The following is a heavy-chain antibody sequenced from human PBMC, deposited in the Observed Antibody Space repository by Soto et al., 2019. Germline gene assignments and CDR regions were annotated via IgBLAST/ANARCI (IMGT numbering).Heavy chain of an antibody. CDR3: AGPGYSSQDY. CDR2: ISGSGDGT. Sequence: LGGSLRLSCAASGFTFSSFALSWVRQAPGKGLEWVSAISGSGDGTDYADSVKGRFTISRDNSKNTLYLQMNSLRAEDTAVYYCAGPGYSSQDYWGQGALVTVSS. J-gene: IGHJ4*02. D-gene: IGHD5-18*01. V-gene: IGHV3-23*01. CDR1: GFTFSSFA.